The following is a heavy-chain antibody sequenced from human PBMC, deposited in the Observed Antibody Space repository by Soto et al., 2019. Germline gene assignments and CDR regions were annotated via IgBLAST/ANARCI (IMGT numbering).Heavy chain of an antibody. CDR3: ARDSSEYYDFWSGYSIKGMDV. CDR1: GFTVKSYT. J-gene: IGHJ6*02. D-gene: IGHD3-3*01. CDR2: ISYDGSNK. Sequence: PDPGFTVKSYTVHWVRQPPGKGLEWVAVISYDGSNKYYADSVKGRFTISRDNSKNTLYLQMNSLRAEDTAVYYCARDSSEYYDFWSGYSIKGMDVWGQGTTVTVSS. V-gene: IGHV3-30-3*01.